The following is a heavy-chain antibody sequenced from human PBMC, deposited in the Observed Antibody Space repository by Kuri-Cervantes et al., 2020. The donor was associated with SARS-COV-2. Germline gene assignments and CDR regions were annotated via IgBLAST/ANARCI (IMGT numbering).Heavy chain of an antibody. D-gene: IGHD3-22*01. CDR1: GFTFSSYS. Sequence: GESLKISCAASGFTFSSYSMNWVRQAPGKGLEWVSSISSSSSYIYYADSVKGRFTISRDNAKNSLYLQMHSLRLEDTALYYCAGGYFYDTSGYEFDYWGLGTLVTVSS. V-gene: IGHV3-21*04. CDR3: AGGYFYDTSGYEFDY. CDR2: ISSSSSYI. J-gene: IGHJ4*02.